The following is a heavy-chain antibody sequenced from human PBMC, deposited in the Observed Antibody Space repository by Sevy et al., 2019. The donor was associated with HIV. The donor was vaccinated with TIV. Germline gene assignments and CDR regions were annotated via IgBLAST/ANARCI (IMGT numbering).Heavy chain of an antibody. CDR2: VEPEDVET. Sequence: ASVKVSCKVSGYTLSQVSMHWVRQVPGKGLEWMGSVEPEDVETIYAQKFQGRLTMTEDTSTDTAYMELSSLKSEDTAVFYCAITKDYYDSSGCPFDYWGQGTLVTVSS. D-gene: IGHD3-22*01. V-gene: IGHV1-24*01. J-gene: IGHJ4*02. CDR1: GYTLSQVS. CDR3: AITKDYYDSSGCPFDY.